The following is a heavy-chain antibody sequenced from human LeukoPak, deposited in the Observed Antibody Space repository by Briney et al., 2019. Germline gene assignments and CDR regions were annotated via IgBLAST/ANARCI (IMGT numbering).Heavy chain of an antibody. J-gene: IGHJ4*02. Sequence: PGGSLRLSCAAAGVTFSSYSMNLVRQAPGKGLEWVSSISSSSSYIYYADSVKGRFTISRDNAKNSLYLQMNSLRAEDTAVYYCARDLYHYGEIDYWGQGTLVTVSS. V-gene: IGHV3-21*01. CDR3: ARDLYHYGEIDY. CDR1: GVTFSSYS. CDR2: ISSSSSYI. D-gene: IGHD4-17*01.